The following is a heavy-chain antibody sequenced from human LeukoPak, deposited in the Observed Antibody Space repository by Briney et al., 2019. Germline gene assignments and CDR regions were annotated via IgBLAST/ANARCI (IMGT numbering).Heavy chain of an antibody. CDR2: ISYHGSGK. D-gene: IGHD2-21*02. CDR1: GFTFSSYW. CDR3: VKDFIIVVETSPPDY. Sequence: GGSLRLSCAASGFTFSSYWMSWVRQAPGKGLEWVAAISYHGSGKYYPDSVKGRFTISRDNSRNTLYLQMNSLRVEDTAVYYCVKDFIIVVETSPPDYWGQGTLVTVSS. V-gene: IGHV3-30*18. J-gene: IGHJ4*02.